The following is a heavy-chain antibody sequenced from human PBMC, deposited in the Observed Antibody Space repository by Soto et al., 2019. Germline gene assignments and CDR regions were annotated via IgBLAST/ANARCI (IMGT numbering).Heavy chain of an antibody. CDR3: TTAATTVTTIDY. CDR2: IKRNSDGATT. CDR1: GFTFRNAW. Sequence: EVQLVESGGGFVQPGGSLRVSCVVSGFTFRNAWMAWVRQAPGKGLEWVGRIKRNSDGATTDYAAPVKGRFTISRDDSKNTLNLQMNSLKNEDTALYYCTTAATTVTTIDYWGQGTLVTVSS. D-gene: IGHD4-17*01. V-gene: IGHV3-15*05. J-gene: IGHJ4*02.